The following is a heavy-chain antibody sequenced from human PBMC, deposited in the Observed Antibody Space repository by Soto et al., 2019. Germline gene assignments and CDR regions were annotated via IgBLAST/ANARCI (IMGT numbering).Heavy chain of an antibody. V-gene: IGHV3-30*18. CDR1: GFTFSTFG. J-gene: IGHJ6*02. D-gene: IGHD1-26*01. CDR3: AKVRYSASYFGMDV. CDR2: ISYDVSNK. Sequence: QVQLVESGGGVVQPGRSLRLSCAASGFTFSTFGMHWIRQAPGMGLEWVAVISYDVSNKLYADSVKGRFPISRDNSKNTLYRQMNSLRAGATAVYYCAKVRYSASYFGMDVWGQGTTVTVSS.